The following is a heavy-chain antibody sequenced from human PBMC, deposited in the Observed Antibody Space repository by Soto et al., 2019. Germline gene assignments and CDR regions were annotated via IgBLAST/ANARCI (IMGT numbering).Heavy chain of an antibody. D-gene: IGHD3-10*01. Sequence: ASVXVSCKASGYTFTSYAMHWVRQAPGQRLEWMGWINAGNGNTKYSQKFQGRVTITRDTSASTAYMELSSLRSEDTAVYYCARGTGLLWFGELSADYYGMDVWGQGTTVTVSS. CDR2: INAGNGNT. CDR3: ARGTGLLWFGELSADYYGMDV. CDR1: GYTFTSYA. J-gene: IGHJ6*02. V-gene: IGHV1-3*01.